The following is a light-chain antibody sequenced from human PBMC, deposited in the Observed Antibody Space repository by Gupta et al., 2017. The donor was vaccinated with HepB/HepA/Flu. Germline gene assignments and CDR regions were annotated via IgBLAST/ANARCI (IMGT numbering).Light chain of an antibody. V-gene: IGLV2-18*02. Sequence: QSALAPPPSVSGSPGQSVTISCTGTSSDVGTYNRLSWYQQPPGTAPKLMFYEVTNRPSGVPDRFAGSKAGKKALINISGHQAEDDADYYCTSYTRSSTCVFGGGTEVTVL. J-gene: IGLJ3*02. CDR1: SSDVGTYNR. CDR3: TSYTRSSTCV. CDR2: EVT.